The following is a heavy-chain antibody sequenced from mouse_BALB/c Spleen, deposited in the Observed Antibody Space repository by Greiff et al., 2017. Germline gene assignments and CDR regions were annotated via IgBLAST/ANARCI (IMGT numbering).Heavy chain of an antibody. CDR2: ISSGGSYT. D-gene: IGHD2-14*01. CDR1: GFTFSSYG. V-gene: IGHV5-6*01. Sequence: EVKVVESGGDLVKPGGSLKLSCAASGFTFSSYGMSWVRQTPDKRLEWVATISSGGSYTYYPDSVKGRFTISRDNAKNTLYLQMSSLKSEDTAMYYCARYEDYYAMDYWGQGTSVTVSS. J-gene: IGHJ4*01. CDR3: ARYEDYYAMDY.